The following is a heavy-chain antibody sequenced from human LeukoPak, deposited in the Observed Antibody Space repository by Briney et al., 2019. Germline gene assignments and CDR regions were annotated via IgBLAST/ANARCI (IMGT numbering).Heavy chain of an antibody. V-gene: IGHV4-59*12. J-gene: IGHJ4*02. CDR2: IYYSGST. CDR3: ASSTVTAFDY. CDR1: GGSISSYY. D-gene: IGHD4-17*01. Sequence: SETLSLTCTVSGGSISSYYWSWIRQPPGKGLEWIGYIYYSGSTNYNPSLKSRVTISVDTSKNQFSLKLSSVTAADTAVYYCASSTVTAFDYWGQGTLVTVSS.